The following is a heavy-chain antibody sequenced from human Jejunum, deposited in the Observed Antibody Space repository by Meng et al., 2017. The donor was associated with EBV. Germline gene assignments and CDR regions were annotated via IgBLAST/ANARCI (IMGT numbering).Heavy chain of an antibody. J-gene: IGHJ4*02. Sequence: LSPTCHVLGGSVNSGNVYWSWIRQPPGKGLEWIGYIYYSGSTNYIPSLKSRVTISLDTSKNQFSLKLSSVTAADTAVYYCAGLRYSGYDRAFDYWGQGALVTVSS. CDR3: AGLRYSGYDRAFDY. V-gene: IGHV4-61*01. D-gene: IGHD5-12*01. CDR1: GGSVNSGNVY. CDR2: IYYSGST.